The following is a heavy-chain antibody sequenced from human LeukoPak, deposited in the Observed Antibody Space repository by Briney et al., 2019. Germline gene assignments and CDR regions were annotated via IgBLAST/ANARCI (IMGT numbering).Heavy chain of an antibody. CDR1: GYTFTGYY. Sequence: ASVKVSCKASGYTFTGYYMHWVRQAPGQGLEWMGWINPNSGGTNYAQKFQGRVTMTRDTSISTAYMELSRLRSDDTAVYYCARLAHGGYGGSFDYWGQGTLVTVSS. J-gene: IGHJ4*02. CDR3: ARLAHGGYGGSFDY. V-gene: IGHV1-2*02. CDR2: INPNSGGT. D-gene: IGHD5-12*01.